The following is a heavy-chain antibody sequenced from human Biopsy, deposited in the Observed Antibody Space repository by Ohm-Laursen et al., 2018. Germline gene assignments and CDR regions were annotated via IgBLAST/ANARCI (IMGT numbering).Heavy chain of an antibody. CDR1: GGSFSGYY. CDR3: ARGRLRAVARFDY. D-gene: IGHD6-19*01. CDR2: INHSGST. Sequence: TLSLTCAVYGGSFSGYYWGWIRQPPGKGLEWIGEINHSGSTNYNPSLKSRVTISVDTSKNQFSLKLSSVTAADTAVYYCARGRLRAVARFDYWGQGTLVTVSS. V-gene: IGHV4-34*01. J-gene: IGHJ4*02.